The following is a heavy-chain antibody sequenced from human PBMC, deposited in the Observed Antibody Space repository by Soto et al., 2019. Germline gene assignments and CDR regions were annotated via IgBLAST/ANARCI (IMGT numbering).Heavy chain of an antibody. CDR2: IIPFSGAA. V-gene: IGHV1-69*01. CDR3: ARVWVTTVTAWCDL. D-gene: IGHD4-17*01. J-gene: IGHJ5*02. Sequence: QVQLVQSGAEVKKPGSSVTVSCKPFGGTLSSYAITWMRQAPGQGLEWMGGIIPFSGAANYAQKLQGRVTKTADESTNTAYMDLSSLRSEDTAVYFCARVWVTTVTAWCDLWGQGTLVTVSS. CDR1: GGTLSSYA.